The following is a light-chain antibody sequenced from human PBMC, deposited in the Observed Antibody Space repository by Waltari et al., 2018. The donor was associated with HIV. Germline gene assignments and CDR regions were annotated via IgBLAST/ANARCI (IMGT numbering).Light chain of an antibody. CDR2: RDT. V-gene: IGLV1-47*01. Sequence: QSVVTQTPSASGTPGQRVTISCSGSSSTIATHYVYWYQQLPGTAPKLLIYRDTLRPSGVPDRFSGSKSGTSASLAITRLRSEDEADYYCATWDDSLSGVIFGGGTKVTVL. J-gene: IGLJ2*01. CDR1: SSTIATHY. CDR3: ATWDDSLSGVI.